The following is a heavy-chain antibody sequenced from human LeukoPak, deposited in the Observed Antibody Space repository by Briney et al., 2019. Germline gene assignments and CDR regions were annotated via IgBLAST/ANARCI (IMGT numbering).Heavy chain of an antibody. CDR1: GFTVSSNY. CDR2: ISGSGGST. CDR3: AKDKSYYEFEYFQH. V-gene: IGHV3-23*01. Sequence: GGSLRLSCAASGFTVSSNYMSWVRPAPGKGLEWVSAISGSGGSTYYADSVKGRFTISRDNSKNTLYLQMNSLRAEDTAVYYCAKDKSYYEFEYFQHWGQGTLVTVSS. J-gene: IGHJ1*01. D-gene: IGHD1-26*01.